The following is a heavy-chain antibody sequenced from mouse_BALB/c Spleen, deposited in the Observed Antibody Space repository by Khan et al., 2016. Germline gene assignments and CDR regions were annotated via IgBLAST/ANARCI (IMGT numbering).Heavy chain of an antibody. Sequence: QVQLQQSGAELAKPGASVKMSCKASGYTFPSYWMHWVKQRPGQGLEWIGYINPSPGYTEYNQKFKDKATLTAANSSSTAYMQLSSLTSEDSAVYCGARGDRYDVGDYYAMDYWGQGTSGTVSS. V-gene: IGHV1-7*01. CDR1: GYTFPSYW. CDR3: ARGDRYDVGDYYAMDY. D-gene: IGHD2-14*01. J-gene: IGHJ4*01. CDR2: INPSPGYT.